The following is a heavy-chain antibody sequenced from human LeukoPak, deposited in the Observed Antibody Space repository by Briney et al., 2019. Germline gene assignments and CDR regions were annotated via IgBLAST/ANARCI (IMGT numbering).Heavy chain of an antibody. CDR1: GGSISSSSYY. CDR2: IYYSGST. D-gene: IGHD3-3*01. J-gene: IGHJ6*03. V-gene: IGHV4-39*01. CDR3: ARAIFGVVIIPPPYYMDV. Sequence: PSETMSLTCTVSGGSISSSSYYWGWIRQPPGKGLEWIGSIYYSGSTYYNPSLKSRVTISVDTSKNQFSLKLSSVTAADTAVYYCARAIFGVVIIPPPYYMDVWGKGTTVTVSS.